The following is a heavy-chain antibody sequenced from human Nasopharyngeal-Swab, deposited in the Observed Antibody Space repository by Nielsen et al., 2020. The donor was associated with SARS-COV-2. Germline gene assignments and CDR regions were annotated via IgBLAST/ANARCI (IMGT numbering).Heavy chain of an antibody. CDR2: IGTAGDT. Sequence: GESLKISCAASGFTFSSYDMHWVRQATGKGLEWVSAIGTAGDTYYPGSVKGRFTISRDNSKNTLYLQMNSLRAEDTAVYYCAKAFQEPPLRYFDIWGQGTLVTVSS. CDR3: AKAFQEPPLRYFDI. CDR1: GFTFSSYD. D-gene: IGHD3-9*01. V-gene: IGHV3-13*01. J-gene: IGHJ4*02.